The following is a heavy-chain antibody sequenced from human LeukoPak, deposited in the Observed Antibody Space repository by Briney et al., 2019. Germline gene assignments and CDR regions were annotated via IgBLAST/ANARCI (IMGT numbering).Heavy chain of an antibody. V-gene: IGHV4-59*01. CDR1: GGSISSYY. D-gene: IGHD5-24*01. Sequence: SETLSLTCTVSGGSISSYYWSWIRQPPGKGLEWIGYIYYSGSTNYNPSLKSRVTISVDTSKNQFSLKLSSVTAADTAVYYCAGGGWLRPSDYWGQGTLVTVSS. CDR2: IYYSGST. J-gene: IGHJ4*02. CDR3: AGGGWLRPSDY.